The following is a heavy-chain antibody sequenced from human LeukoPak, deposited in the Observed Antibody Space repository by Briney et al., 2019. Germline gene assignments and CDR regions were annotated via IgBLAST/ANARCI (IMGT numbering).Heavy chain of an antibody. CDR2: ISYDGTNK. CDR1: GFTFSDYG. D-gene: IGHD2-21*01. CDR3: AKEEGVMAIAGSPSGY. Sequence: GGSLRLSCAASGFTFSDYGIHWVRPAPGKGLEWVAIISYDGTNKYYADSVKGRFTISRNNSKNTLYLQMNSLRAEDTAMYYCAKEEGVMAIAGSPSGYWVHGTLVTVSS. V-gene: IGHV3-30*18. J-gene: IGHJ4*01.